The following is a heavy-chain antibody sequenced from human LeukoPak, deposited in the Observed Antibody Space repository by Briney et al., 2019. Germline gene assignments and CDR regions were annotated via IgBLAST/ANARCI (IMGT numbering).Heavy chain of an antibody. V-gene: IGHV3-30-3*01. CDR3: ARPNILIATAGNTPDV. J-gene: IGHJ4*02. CDR2: ISHDGSIK. D-gene: IGHD6-13*01. Sequence: GGSLRLSCAASGFSFRTYNMHWVRQAPGKGLEWVALISHDGSIKFYADSVKGRFTISRDNSNNTLYLQMNSLRAEDTAVYYCARPNILIATAGNTPDVWGQGTLVTVSS. CDR1: GFSFRTYN.